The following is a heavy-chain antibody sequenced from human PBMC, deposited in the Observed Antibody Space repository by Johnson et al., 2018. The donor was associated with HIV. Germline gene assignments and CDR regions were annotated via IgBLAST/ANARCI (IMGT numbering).Heavy chain of an antibody. J-gene: IGHJ3*02. CDR3: ARDRRHYYDSSGYPDYDAFDI. CDR2: ISYDGSNK. CDR1: GFTFSSYA. D-gene: IGHD3-22*01. Sequence: QVQLVESGGGVVQPGRSLRLSCAASGFTFSSYAMHWVRQAPGKGLEWVAVISYDGSNKYYADSVKGRFTISRDNSKNTLYLQMNSLRAEDTAVYYCARDRRHYYDSSGYPDYDAFDIWGQGTMVTVSS. V-gene: IGHV3-30*14.